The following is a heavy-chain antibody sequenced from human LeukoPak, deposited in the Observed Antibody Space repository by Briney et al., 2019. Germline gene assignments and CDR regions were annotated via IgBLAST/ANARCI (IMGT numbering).Heavy chain of an antibody. CDR1: GFTFSSYA. D-gene: IGHD5-12*01. CDR3: ARDLSNSGYDAPDDY. J-gene: IGHJ4*02. CDR2: ISYDGSNK. V-gene: IGHV3-30-3*01. Sequence: PGGSLRLSCAASGFTFSSYAMHWVRQAPGKGLEWVAVISYDGSNKYYADSVKGRFTISRDNSKNTPYLQMNSLRAEDTAVYYCARDLSNSGYDAPDDYWGQGTLVTVSS.